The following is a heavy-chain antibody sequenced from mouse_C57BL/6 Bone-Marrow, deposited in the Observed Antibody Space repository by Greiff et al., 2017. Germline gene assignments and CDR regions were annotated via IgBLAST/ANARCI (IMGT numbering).Heavy chain of an antibody. CDR3: ARGGCAY. J-gene: IGHJ3*01. CDR1: GYTFTSYG. Sequence: QVQLKESGAELARPGASVKLSCKASGYTFTSYGISWVKQRTGQGLEWIGEIYPRSGNTYYNEKFKGKATLTADKSSSTAYMELRSLTSEDSAVYFSARGGCAYWGQGTLVTVSA. V-gene: IGHV1-81*01. CDR2: IYPRSGNT.